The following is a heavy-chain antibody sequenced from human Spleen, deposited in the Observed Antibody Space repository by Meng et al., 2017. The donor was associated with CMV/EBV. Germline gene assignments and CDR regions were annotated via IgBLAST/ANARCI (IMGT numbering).Heavy chain of an antibody. V-gene: IGHV2-5*01. Sequence: SGFSRSTSGVGVGWIRQPPGKALEWLALIYWNDDKRYSPSLKSRLTITKDTSKNQVVLTMTNMDPVDTATYYCALKGYCSSTTCYGGYWGQGTLVTVSS. J-gene: IGHJ4*02. CDR1: GFSRSTSGVG. CDR3: ALKGYCSSTTCYGGY. D-gene: IGHD2-2*01. CDR2: IYWNDDK.